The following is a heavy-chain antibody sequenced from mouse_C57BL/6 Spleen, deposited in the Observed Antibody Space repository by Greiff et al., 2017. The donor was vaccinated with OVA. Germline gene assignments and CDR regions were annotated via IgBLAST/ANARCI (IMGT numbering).Heavy chain of an antibody. V-gene: IGHV1-18*01. D-gene: IGHD2-2*01. CDR3: ARKGHGYDEWFAY. CDR1: GYTFTDYN. CDR2: INPNTGGT. J-gene: IGHJ3*01. Sequence: EVKLMESGPELVKPGASVKLPCKASGYTFTDYNMDWVKQSHGKSLEWIGDINPNTGGTIYNQKFKGKATLTVDKSSSTAYMELRSLTSEDTAVYYCARKGHGYDEWFAYWGQGTLVTVSA.